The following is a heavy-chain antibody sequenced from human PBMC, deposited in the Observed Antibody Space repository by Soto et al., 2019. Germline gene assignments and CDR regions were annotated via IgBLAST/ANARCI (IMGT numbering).Heavy chain of an antibody. J-gene: IGHJ4*02. D-gene: IGHD3-22*01. CDR2: ISANGANT. CDR3: GKEHGGVTSMIKSYFNN. Sequence: GGSLRLSCAASGIIFSNYALSWVRQAPGKGLEWVSGISANGANTYYAESVKGRFTISRDNSKNTLTLQVNSLRADDTAVYFWGKEHGGVTSMIKSYFNNGGRETLVTVSS. V-gene: IGHV3-23*01. CDR1: GIIFSNYA.